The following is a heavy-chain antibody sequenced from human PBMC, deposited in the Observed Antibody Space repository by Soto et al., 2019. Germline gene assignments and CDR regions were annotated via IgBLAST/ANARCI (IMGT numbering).Heavy chain of an antibody. D-gene: IGHD2-15*01. V-gene: IGHV1-46*01. J-gene: IGHJ6*02. CDR3: ARARGYCSGGRCYYHYYGMDV. CDR2: INPGSGNK. CDR1: GYTFTNYY. Sequence: QVQLVQSGAEVKEPGASVKVSCKASGYTFTNYYIHWVRQVPGQGLEWMGIINPGSGNKHHAQKFQGRLHVTRDTSTSTVYMDLSSLRSEDTAIYYCARARGYCSGGRCYYHYYGMDVWGQGTTGTVSS.